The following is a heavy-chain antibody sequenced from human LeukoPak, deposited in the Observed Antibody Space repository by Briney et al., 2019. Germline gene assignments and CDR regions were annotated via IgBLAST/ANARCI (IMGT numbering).Heavy chain of an antibody. CDR1: GGTFSSYA. CDR2: IIPIFGTA. Sequence: SVKVSCKASGGTFSSYAISWVRQAPGQGLEWMGGIIPIFGTANYAQKFQGRVTITADESTSTAYMELSSLRTEDTAVYYSARRKPKLELSVSGWFDPWGQGTLVTVSS. V-gene: IGHV1-69*13. J-gene: IGHJ5*02. D-gene: IGHD1-7*01. CDR3: ARRKPKLELSVSGWFDP.